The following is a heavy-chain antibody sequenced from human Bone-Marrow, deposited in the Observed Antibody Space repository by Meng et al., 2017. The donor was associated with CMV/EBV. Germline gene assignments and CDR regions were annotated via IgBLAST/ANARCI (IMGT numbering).Heavy chain of an antibody. Sequence: GESLKISCAASGFTFSRYWMHWVRQVPGEGLVWVSLISTDGITTTYADSVKGRFTISRDNAKNTLFLQMNSLRVEDTAVYYCARDGSRYSSSWYGVYYYGMDVWGQGTTVTVSS. CDR3: ARDGSRYSSSWYGVYYYGMDV. V-gene: IGHV3-74*01. D-gene: IGHD6-13*01. CDR1: GFTFSRYW. CDR2: ISTDGITT. J-gene: IGHJ6*02.